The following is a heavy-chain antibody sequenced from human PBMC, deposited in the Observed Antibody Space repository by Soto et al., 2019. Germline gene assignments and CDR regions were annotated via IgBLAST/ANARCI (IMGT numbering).Heavy chain of an antibody. Sequence: PGGSLRLSCVASRFTFTSYAMSWVRQAPGKGLEWVAAISAGGGATIHADSVKGRLTISRDNSKNTLYLQMNSLRAEDTAVYYCAKDVEGGSLFRGAFDYWGQGTQVTVSS. J-gene: IGHJ4*02. CDR1: RFTFTSYA. CDR3: AKDVEGGSLFRGAFDY. D-gene: IGHD1-26*01. CDR2: ISAGGGAT. V-gene: IGHV3-23*01.